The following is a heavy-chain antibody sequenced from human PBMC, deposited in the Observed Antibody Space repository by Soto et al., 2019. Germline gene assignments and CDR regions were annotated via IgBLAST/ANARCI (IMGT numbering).Heavy chain of an antibody. J-gene: IGHJ6*02. CDR1: GFSLSTCGVG. CDR2: IYWDDDK. D-gene: IGHD2-15*01. Sequence: QITLKESGPTLVKPTQTLTLTCTFSGFSLSTCGVGVGWIRQPPGKALEWLALIYWDDDKRYSPSLTSRLTITKDTSKNQVVLTMTNMDPVDTATYYCAHVLVVVANYGMDVWGQGTTVTVSS. V-gene: IGHV2-5*02. CDR3: AHVLVVVANYGMDV.